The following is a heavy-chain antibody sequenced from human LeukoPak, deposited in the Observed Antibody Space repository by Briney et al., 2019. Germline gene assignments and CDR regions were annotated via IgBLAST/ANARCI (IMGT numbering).Heavy chain of an antibody. CDR2: ISAYNGNT. J-gene: IGHJ4*02. D-gene: IGHD3-16*01. V-gene: IGHV1-18*04. CDR3: ARDRGGSYLDY. CDR1: GYTFTGYY. Sequence: ASVKVSCKASGYTFTGYYMHWVRQAPGQGLEWMGWISAYNGNTNCAQKLQGRVTMTTDTSTSTAYMELRSLRSDDTAVYYCARDRGGSYLDYWGQGTLVTVSS.